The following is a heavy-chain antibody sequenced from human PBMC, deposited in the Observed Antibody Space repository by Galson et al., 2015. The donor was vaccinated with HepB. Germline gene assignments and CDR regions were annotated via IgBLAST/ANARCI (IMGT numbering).Heavy chain of an antibody. CDR2: IYYSGST. CDR3: ARDPLYYGSGSYQGD. D-gene: IGHD3-10*01. CDR1: GGSISSSSYY. J-gene: IGHJ4*02. V-gene: IGHV4-39*07. Sequence: ETLSLTCTVSGGSISSSSYYWGWIRQPPGKGLEWIGSIYYSGSTYYNPSLKSRVTISVDTSKNQFSLKLSSVTAADTAVYYCARDPLYYGSGSYQGDWGQGTLVTVSS.